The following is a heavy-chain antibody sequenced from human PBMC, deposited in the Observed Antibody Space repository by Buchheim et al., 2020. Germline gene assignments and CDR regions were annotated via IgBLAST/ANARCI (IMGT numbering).Heavy chain of an antibody. CDR2: ISGSGGTT. CDR1: GFTFSNYG. D-gene: IGHD4-23*01. V-gene: IGHV3-23*01. Sequence: EVQLLQSGGDLIQPGGSLRLSCAASGFTFSNYGMSWVRRAPGKGLQWVSGISGSGGTTYYTDSVKGRFTISRDNSKNTLYLQMNSLRVEDTAEYYCATTNGGSTKYFDYWGQGTL. CDR3: ATTNGGSTKYFDY. J-gene: IGHJ4*02.